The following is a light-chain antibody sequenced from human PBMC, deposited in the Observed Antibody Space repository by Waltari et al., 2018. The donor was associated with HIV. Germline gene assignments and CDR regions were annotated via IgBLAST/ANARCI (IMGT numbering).Light chain of an antibody. J-gene: IGLJ3*02. V-gene: IGLV2-14*01. CDR3: SSYTSSNYWV. CDR1: SSDVGGYNY. Sequence: QSALTQPASVSGSPGQSITISCNGTSSDVGGYNYVSWYQHYPGKAPKLMIYEVNSRPSGVSNRFSGSKSGNTAALTISGLQAEDEADYSCSSYTSSNYWVFGGGTKLTVL. CDR2: EVN.